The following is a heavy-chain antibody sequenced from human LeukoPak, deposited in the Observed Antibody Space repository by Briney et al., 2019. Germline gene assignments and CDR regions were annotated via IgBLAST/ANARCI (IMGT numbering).Heavy chain of an antibody. Sequence: PSETLPLTCTVSGGSISSYYWSWIRQPPGKGLEWIGYIYYSGSTNYNPSLKSRVTISVDTSKNQFSLKLSSVTAADTAVYYCARAPYYYYGMDVWGQGTTVTVSS. CDR3: ARAPYYYYGMDV. J-gene: IGHJ6*02. V-gene: IGHV4-59*01. CDR1: GGSISSYY. CDR2: IYYSGST.